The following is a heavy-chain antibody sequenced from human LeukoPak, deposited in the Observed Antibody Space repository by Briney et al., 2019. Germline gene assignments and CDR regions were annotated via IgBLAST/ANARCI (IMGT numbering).Heavy chain of an antibody. CDR1: GGSISSYY. CDR3: ARHDGTAWDYYMDV. CDR2: IYYSGST. V-gene: IGHV4-59*05. Sequence: SETLSLTCTVSGGSISSYYWSWIRQPAGKGLEWIGSIYYSGSTYYNPSLKSRVTISVDTSKNQFSLKLSSVTAADTAVYYCARHDGTAWDYYMDVWGKGTTVTISS. J-gene: IGHJ6*03. D-gene: IGHD1-1*01.